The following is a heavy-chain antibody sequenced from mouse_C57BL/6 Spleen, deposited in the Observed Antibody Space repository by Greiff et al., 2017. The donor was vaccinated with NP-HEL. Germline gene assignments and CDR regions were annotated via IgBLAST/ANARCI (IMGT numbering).Heavy chain of an antibody. D-gene: IGHD4-1*01. CDR2: INPYNGGT. CDR1: GYTFTDYY. J-gene: IGHJ4*01. Sequence: EVQLQQSGPVLVKPGASVKMSCKASGYTFTDYYMNWVKQSHGKSLEWIGVINPYNGGTSYNQKFKGKATLTVDKSSSTAYMALNSLTSEDSAVYYCARELGRGVYYAMDDWGQGTSVTVSS. V-gene: IGHV1-19*01. CDR3: ARELGRGVYYAMDD.